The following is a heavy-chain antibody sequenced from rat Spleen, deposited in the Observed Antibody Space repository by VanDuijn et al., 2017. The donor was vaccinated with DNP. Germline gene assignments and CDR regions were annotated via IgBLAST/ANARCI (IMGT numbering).Heavy chain of an antibody. D-gene: IGHD1-3*01. CDR2: ISYSGGT. CDR3: ARSVRATSYYAMDA. V-gene: IGHV3-1*01. Sequence: EVQLQESGPGLVKPSQSLSLTCSVTGYSITSNYWGWIRKFPGNKMEWIGHISYSGGTSYNPSLKSRISITRDTSKNQFFLQLRSVTTEDTATYYCARSVRATSYYAMDAWGQGTSVTVSS. CDR1: GYSITSNY. J-gene: IGHJ4*01.